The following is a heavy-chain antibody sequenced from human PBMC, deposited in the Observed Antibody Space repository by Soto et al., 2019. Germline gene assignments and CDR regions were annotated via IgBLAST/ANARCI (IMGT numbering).Heavy chain of an antibody. D-gene: IGHD2-2*02. CDR2: IYPGDSDT. V-gene: IGHV5-51*01. Sequence: GESLKISCKGSGYSFTSYWIGWVRQMPGKGLEWMGIIYPGDSDTRYSPSFQGQVTISADKSISTAYLQWSSLKASDTAMYYCARQGRGVVPAAISFIDIWGQGTMVTVSS. CDR1: GYSFTSYW. J-gene: IGHJ3*02. CDR3: ARQGRGVVPAAISFIDI.